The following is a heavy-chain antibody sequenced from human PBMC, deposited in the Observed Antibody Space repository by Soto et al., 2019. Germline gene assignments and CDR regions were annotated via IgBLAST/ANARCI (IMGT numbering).Heavy chain of an antibody. V-gene: IGHV3-30*18. CDR1: GFTFSRHG. CDR2: ISYDGSNQ. Sequence: QVQLVESGGGVVQPGRSLRLSCEASGFTFSRHGMHWVRQAPGKGLEWVAVISYDGSNQYYADSMKGRFTISRDNSKNTLSLQMNSLRPEDTAVYYCAKDRDVYGDYFALWGRGTLVIVSS. CDR3: AKDRDVYGDYFAL. D-gene: IGHD4-17*01. J-gene: IGHJ2*01.